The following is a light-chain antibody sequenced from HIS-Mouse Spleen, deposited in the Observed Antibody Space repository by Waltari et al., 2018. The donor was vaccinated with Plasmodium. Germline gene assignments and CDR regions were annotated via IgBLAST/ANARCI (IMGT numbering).Light chain of an antibody. CDR3: CSYAGSSTNWV. V-gene: IGLV2-23*01. J-gene: IGLJ3*02. CDR1: SSDVGSYNL. Sequence: QSALTQPASVSGSPGPSITISCTGTSSDVGSYNLVSWYQPHPGKAPKRMIYEGSKRTSGVSNRFSGSKSGNTASLTISGLQAEDEADYYCCSYAGSSTNWVFGGGTKLTVL. CDR2: EGS.